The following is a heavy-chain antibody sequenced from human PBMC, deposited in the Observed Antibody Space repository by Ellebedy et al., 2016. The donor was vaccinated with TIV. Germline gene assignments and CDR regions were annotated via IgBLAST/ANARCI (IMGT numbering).Heavy chain of an antibody. D-gene: IGHD2/OR15-2a*01. CDR1: GFTFSGYW. J-gene: IGHJ4*02. V-gene: IGHV3-74*01. CDR2: INGDGTST. CDR3: ARDDEYRFDY. Sequence: GESLKISCAASGFTFSGYWMHWVRQAPGKGLVWVSRINGDGTSTAYADSVKGRFTISRDNSKNTLYLQMNSLRAEDSAVYYCARDDEYRFDYWGQGALVTVSS.